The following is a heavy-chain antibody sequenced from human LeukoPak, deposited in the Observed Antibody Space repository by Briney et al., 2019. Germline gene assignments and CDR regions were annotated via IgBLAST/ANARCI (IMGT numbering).Heavy chain of an antibody. CDR3: ARQRDSSGWYSYFDS. V-gene: IGHV4-39*01. D-gene: IGHD6-19*01. Sequence: SETLSLTCSVSGGSISGDGYHWGWIRQPPGKGLEWIGSIYYSGNTYYNPSLKSRVTLSVDTSTNQFSLKLTSVTAADTAVYYCARQRDSSGWYSYFDSWGQGTLVTVSS. CDR1: GGSISGDGYH. J-gene: IGHJ4*02. CDR2: IYYSGNT.